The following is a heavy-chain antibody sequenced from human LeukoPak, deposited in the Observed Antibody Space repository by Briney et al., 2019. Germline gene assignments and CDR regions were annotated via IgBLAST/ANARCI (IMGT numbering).Heavy chain of an antibody. J-gene: IGHJ4*02. CDR3: AREFTSEVPFN. CDR2: INPNSGGT. D-gene: IGHD3-3*02. CDR1: GYTFTGYY. V-gene: IGHV1-2*02. Sequence: ASVKASCKASGYTFTGYYMHWVRQAPGQGLEWMGWINPNSGGTNYAQKFQGRVTMTKDTSISTAYMELSRLRSDDTAAYYCAREFTSEVPFNWGQGTLVTVSS.